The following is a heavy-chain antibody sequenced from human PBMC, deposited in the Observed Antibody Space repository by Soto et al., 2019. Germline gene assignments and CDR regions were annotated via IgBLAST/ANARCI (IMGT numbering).Heavy chain of an antibody. J-gene: IGHJ4*02. CDR1: GGSISSSSYY. D-gene: IGHD4-17*01. V-gene: IGHV4-39*01. Sequence: QLQLQESGPGLVKPSETLSLTCTVSGGSISSSSYYWGWIRQPPGKGLEWIGSIYYSGSTYYNPSLKSRVTISVDTSKNQFSLKLSSVTAADTAVYYCAGHDYGDYGTEFDYWGQGTLVTVSS. CDR3: AGHDYGDYGTEFDY. CDR2: IYYSGST.